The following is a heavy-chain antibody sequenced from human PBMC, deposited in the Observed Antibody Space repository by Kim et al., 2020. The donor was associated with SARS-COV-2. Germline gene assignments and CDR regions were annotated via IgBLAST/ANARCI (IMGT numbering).Heavy chain of an antibody. CDR2: IYSGGST. CDR3: ATQTTS. Sequence: GGSLRLSCAASGFVVSSDYMTWVRQAPGKGLEWVSVIYSGGSTYYADSVRGRFTISRDNSKNTLYLQMSSLRPEDTAVYYCATQTTSGGQGTLVTVSS. V-gene: IGHV3-53*05. D-gene: IGHD2-2*01. J-gene: IGHJ4*02. CDR1: GFVVSSDY.